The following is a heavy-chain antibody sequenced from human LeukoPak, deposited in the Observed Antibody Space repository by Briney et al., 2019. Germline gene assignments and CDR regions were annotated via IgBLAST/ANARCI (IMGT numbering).Heavy chain of an antibody. J-gene: IGHJ4*02. CDR2: IYYSGST. CDR1: GGSISSYY. CDR3: ARGGGDWSPRWYFDY. Sequence: PSETLSLTCTVSGGSISSYYWSWIRQPPGKGLEWIGYIYYSGSTNYNPSLKSRVTISVDTSKNQFSLKLSSVTAADTAVYYCARGGGDWSPRWYFDYWGQGTLVTVSS. V-gene: IGHV4-59*01. D-gene: IGHD2-21*02.